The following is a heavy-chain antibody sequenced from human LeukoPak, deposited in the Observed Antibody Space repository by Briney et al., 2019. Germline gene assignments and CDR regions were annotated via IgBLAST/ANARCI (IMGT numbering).Heavy chain of an antibody. D-gene: IGHD1-26*01. V-gene: IGHV3-53*01. CDR2: IYGAGNT. CDR3: ARGVVGTIPLDY. J-gene: IGHJ4*02. Sequence: PGGSLRLSCVASGFTVSSTYMSWVRQAPRKGPGWLSLIYGAGNTFYADSVKGRFSISRDNSKNTLYLQMDSLRAEDTAVYYCARGVVGTIPLDYWGQGTLVTVSS. CDR1: GFTVSSTY.